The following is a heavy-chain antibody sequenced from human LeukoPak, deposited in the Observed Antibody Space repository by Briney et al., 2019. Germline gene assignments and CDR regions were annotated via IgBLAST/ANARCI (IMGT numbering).Heavy chain of an antibody. CDR2: IYYSKNT. D-gene: IGHD5-18*01. CDR1: GGSISSSSAY. J-gene: IGHJ4*02. Sequence: SETLSLTCTVSGGSISSSSAYWGWIRQPPGKGLEWIGSIYYSKNTYYNPSLKSRVTISADTSKNQFSLTLGSVSATVTAVYYCVSPRGFSYGYFDYWGQGTLVTVSS. V-gene: IGHV4-39*01. CDR3: VSPRGFSYGYFDY.